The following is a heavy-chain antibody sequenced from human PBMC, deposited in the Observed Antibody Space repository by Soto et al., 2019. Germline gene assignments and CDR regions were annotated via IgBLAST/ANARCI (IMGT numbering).Heavy chain of an antibody. V-gene: IGHV2-26*01. CDR3: ARIHMLHGFDD. D-gene: IGHD3-10*02. J-gene: IGHJ4*02. CDR1: GFSLSNARMG. Sequence: SGPTLVNPTETLTLTCTVSGFSLSNARMGVSWIRQPPGKALEWLAHIFSNDEKSYSTSLKSRLTISKDTSKNQVVLTMTHMDPVDTATYYCARIHMLHGFDDRGQGTLVTVSS. CDR2: IFSNDEK.